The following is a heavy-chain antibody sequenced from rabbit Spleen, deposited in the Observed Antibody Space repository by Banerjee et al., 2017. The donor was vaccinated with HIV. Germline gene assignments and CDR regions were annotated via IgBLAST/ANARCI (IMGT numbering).Heavy chain of an antibody. D-gene: IGHD2-1*01. J-gene: IGHJ4*01. CDR1: GFSFSSGYY. CDR2: IYSGSDGRT. Sequence: QSLEESGGGLVQPGASLTLTCTASGFSFSSGYYMCWVRQAPGKGLEWIGCIYSGSDGRTYYASWVNGRFTITRSTSLNTLTLQMTSLTAADTATYFCTRRDGGLDLWGPGTLVTVS. V-gene: IGHV1S40*01. CDR3: TRRDGGLDL.